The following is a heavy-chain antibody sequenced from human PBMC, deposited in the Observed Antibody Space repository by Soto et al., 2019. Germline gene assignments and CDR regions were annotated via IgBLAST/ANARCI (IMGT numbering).Heavy chain of an antibody. CDR1: GFTFSSYG. CDR3: AKDKGCSGGSCVDPYYYGMDV. V-gene: IGHV3-30*18. D-gene: IGHD2-15*01. CDR2: ISYDGSNK. J-gene: IGHJ6*02. Sequence: GGSLRLSCAASGFTFSSYGMHWVRQAPGKGLEWVAVISYDGSNKYYADSVKGRFTISRDNSKNTLYLQMNSLRAEDTAVYYCAKDKGCSGGSCVDPYYYGMDVWGQGTTVTVSS.